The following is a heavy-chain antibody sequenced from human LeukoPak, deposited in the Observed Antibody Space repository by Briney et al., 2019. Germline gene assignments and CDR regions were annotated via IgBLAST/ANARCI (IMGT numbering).Heavy chain of an antibody. CDR1: GFTVSSNY. V-gene: IGHV3-66*02. Sequence: PGGSLRLSCAASGFTVSSNYMSGVRQAPGKGLVWVSVMYSGGSTYYADSVKGRFTISRDNSKNTLYLQMNSLRAEDTAVYYCAREIVVVPAARDYWGQGTLVTVSS. J-gene: IGHJ4*02. D-gene: IGHD2-2*01. CDR3: AREIVVVPAARDY. CDR2: MYSGGST.